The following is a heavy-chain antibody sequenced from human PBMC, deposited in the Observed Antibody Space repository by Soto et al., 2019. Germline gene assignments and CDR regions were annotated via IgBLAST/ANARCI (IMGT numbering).Heavy chain of an antibody. CDR3: ASSYGTSWYGDY. J-gene: IGHJ4*02. V-gene: IGHV1-69*13. Sequence: ASVKLSCKASGGSFNNYAVTWVRQAPGQGLEWMGGIIPSSRTPNYAQRFQGRVTITADESTSTVSMEVSSLKSEDTALYYCASSYGTSWYGDYWGQGTLVTVSS. CDR2: IIPSSRTP. CDR1: GGSFNNYA. D-gene: IGHD6-13*01.